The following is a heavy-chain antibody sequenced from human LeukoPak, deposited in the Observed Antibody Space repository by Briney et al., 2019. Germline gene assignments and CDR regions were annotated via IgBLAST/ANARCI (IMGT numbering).Heavy chain of an antibody. V-gene: IGHV4-39*07. CDR3: ARGGIAVAIDY. CDR2: IYYSGST. Sequence: SETLSLTCTVSGGSISSSSYYWGWIRQPPGKGLEWIGSIYYSGSTYYNPSLKSRVTISVDTSKNQFSLKLSSVTAADTAVYYCARGGIAVAIDYWGQGTLATVSS. J-gene: IGHJ4*02. D-gene: IGHD6-19*01. CDR1: GGSISSSSYY.